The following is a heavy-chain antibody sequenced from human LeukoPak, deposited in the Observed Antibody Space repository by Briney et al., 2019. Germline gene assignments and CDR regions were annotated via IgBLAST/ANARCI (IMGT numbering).Heavy chain of an antibody. Sequence: SVKVSCKASGYTFTSYGISWVRQAPGQGLEWMGRIIPILGIANYAQKFQGRVTITADKSTSTAYMELSSLRSEDTAVYYCARERLRYFDWPQLDAFDIWGQGTMVTVSS. CDR2: IIPILGIA. CDR1: GYTFTSYG. V-gene: IGHV1-69*04. D-gene: IGHD3-9*01. J-gene: IGHJ3*02. CDR3: ARERLRYFDWPQLDAFDI.